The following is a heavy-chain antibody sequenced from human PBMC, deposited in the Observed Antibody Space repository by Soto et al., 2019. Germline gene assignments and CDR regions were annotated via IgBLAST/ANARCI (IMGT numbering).Heavy chain of an antibody. CDR2: ISYDGSNK. Sequence: QVQLVESGGGVVQPGRSLRLSCAASGFTFSSYGMHWVRQAPGKGLEWVAVISYDGSNKYYADSVKGRFTISRDNSKNTLYLQMNSLRAEDTAVYYCAKDLVSGDFDWSLDYWGQGTLVTVSS. D-gene: IGHD3-9*01. J-gene: IGHJ4*02. CDR3: AKDLVSGDFDWSLDY. V-gene: IGHV3-30*18. CDR1: GFTFSSYG.